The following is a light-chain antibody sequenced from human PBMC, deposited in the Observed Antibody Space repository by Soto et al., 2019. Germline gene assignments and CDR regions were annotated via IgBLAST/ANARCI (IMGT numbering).Light chain of an antibody. J-gene: IGKJ2*01. CDR2: GAS. V-gene: IGKV3-15*01. Sequence: ETVMTQSPVTLSVSPGERATLSCWASQSVSSNLVWYQQKPGQAPRLLIYGASTRSTGIPARFSGSGSRTQFTITICSLQSEHVAVYYCKPYSNFHSISFDQRTKLEVK. CDR1: QSVSSN. CDR3: KPYSNFHSIS.